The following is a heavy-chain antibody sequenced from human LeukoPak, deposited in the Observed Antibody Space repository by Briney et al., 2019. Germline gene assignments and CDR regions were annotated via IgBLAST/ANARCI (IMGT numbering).Heavy chain of an antibody. D-gene: IGHD1-26*01. CDR3: ARVVGATGRFDY. CDR1: GFTFSGDY. Sequence: PGGSLRLSCAASGFTFSGDYMSWIRQAPGKGLEWVSYISSVGSSTAYADSVKGRFTISRDNAKNSLFLQMNSLRAEDTAVYYCARVVGATGRFDYWGQGTLVTVSS. CDR2: ISSVGSST. V-gene: IGHV3-11*01. J-gene: IGHJ4*02.